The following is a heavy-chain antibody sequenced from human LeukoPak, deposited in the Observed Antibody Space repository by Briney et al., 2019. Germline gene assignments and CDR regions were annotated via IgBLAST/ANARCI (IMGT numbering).Heavy chain of an antibody. D-gene: IGHD5-18*01. CDR1: GFTFSSYW. J-gene: IGHJ3*02. CDR3: AKRMGYSYGGDDAFDI. V-gene: IGHV3-7*01. CDR2: IKQDGSEE. Sequence: AGGSLRLSCTASGFTFSSYWMSWVRQAPGKGLEWVADIKQDGSEEYYVDSVKGRFSISRDNAKNSMYLQMNSLRVEDTAVYYCAKRMGYSYGGDDAFDIWGQGTMVTVSS.